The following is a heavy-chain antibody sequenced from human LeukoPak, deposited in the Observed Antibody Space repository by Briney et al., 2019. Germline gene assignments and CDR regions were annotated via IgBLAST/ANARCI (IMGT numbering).Heavy chain of an antibody. CDR3: ARDGKLGPDAFDI. Sequence: PSETPSLTCTVSGGSISSGSYYWSWIRQPAGKGPEWIGRIYTSGSTNYNPSLKSRVTISVDTSKNQFSLKLSSVTAADTAVYYCARDGKLGPDAFDIWGQGTMVTVFS. D-gene: IGHD7-27*01. J-gene: IGHJ3*02. CDR1: GGSISSGSYY. V-gene: IGHV4-61*02. CDR2: IYTSGST.